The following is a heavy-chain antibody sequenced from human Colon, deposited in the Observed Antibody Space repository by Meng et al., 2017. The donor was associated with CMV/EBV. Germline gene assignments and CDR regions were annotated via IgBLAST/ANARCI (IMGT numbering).Heavy chain of an antibody. CDR1: GDTFSKLY. V-gene: IGHV1-46*01. Sequence: QEQLVQSGSELMNPGASVKVSCKASGDTFSKLYIHWVRQAPGQGLEWMGLITPNGDSTYYAQNFQGRVTMTSDTSTSTIYMDLNNLRSEDTAVYYCARQISVGSVDPWGQGTLVTVSS. D-gene: IGHD1-26*01. CDR3: ARQISVGSVDP. CDR2: ITPNGDST. J-gene: IGHJ5*02.